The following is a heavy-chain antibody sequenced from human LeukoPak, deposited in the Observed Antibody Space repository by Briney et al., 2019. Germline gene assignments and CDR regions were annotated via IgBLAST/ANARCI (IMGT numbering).Heavy chain of an antibody. CDR2: ISYDGSNK. Sequence: QSGGSLRLSCAASGFTFSSYAMHWVRQAPGKGLEWVAVISYDGSNKYYADSVKGRFTISRDNSKNTLYLQMNSLRAEDTAVYYCARAAFLLDIWGQGTMVTVSS. CDR1: GFTFSSYA. J-gene: IGHJ3*02. CDR3: ARAAFLLDI. V-gene: IGHV3-30*04.